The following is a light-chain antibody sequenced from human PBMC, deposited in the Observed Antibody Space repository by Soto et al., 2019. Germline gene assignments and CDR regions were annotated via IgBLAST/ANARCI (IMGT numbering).Light chain of an antibody. CDR1: QSVSSY. V-gene: IGKV3-11*01. CDR2: DAS. CDR3: QQRSNWLT. Sequence: VVLPQYTATLSLAPGERATLTCSASQSVSSYLAWYQQKPGQAPRLLIYDASNRATGIPARFSGSGSGTDFTLTSSSLEPEDFAVYYCQQRSNWLTFGGGTKVDI. J-gene: IGKJ4*01.